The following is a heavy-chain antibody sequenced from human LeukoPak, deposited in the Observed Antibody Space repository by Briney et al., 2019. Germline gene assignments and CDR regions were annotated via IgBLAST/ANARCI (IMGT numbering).Heavy chain of an antibody. CDR2: IYYSGST. V-gene: IGHV4-39*01. J-gene: IGHJ4*02. Sequence: PSETLSLTCTVSGGSISSSSYYWGWIRQPPGKGLEWIGSIYYSGSTYYNPSLKSRVTISVDTSKNQFSLKLSSVTAADTAVYYCARSDSSGYYPNLFDYWGQGTLVTVSS. CDR3: ARSDSSGYYPNLFDY. D-gene: IGHD3-22*01. CDR1: GGSISSSSYY.